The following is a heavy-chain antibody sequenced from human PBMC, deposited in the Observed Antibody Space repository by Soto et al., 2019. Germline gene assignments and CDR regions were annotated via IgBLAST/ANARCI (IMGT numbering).Heavy chain of an antibody. CDR2: VIPIFGTA. Sequence: QVQLVQSGAEVKKPGSSVKVSCKASGGTFSSYAISWVRQAPGQGHEWMGGVIPIFGTANYAQMFQGRVTITADKSTSTAYMELSSLRSEDTAVYYCARDVTMIVVGQNWFDPWGQGTLVTVSS. J-gene: IGHJ5*02. CDR3: ARDVTMIVVGQNWFDP. V-gene: IGHV1-69*06. D-gene: IGHD3-22*01. CDR1: GGTFSSYA.